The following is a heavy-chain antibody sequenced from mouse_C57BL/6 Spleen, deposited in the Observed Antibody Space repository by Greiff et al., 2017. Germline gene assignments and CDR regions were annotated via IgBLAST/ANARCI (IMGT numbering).Heavy chain of an antibody. V-gene: IGHV5-4*01. CDR2: ISDGGSYT. D-gene: IGHD2-1*01. J-gene: IGHJ3*01. CDR1: GFTFSSYA. Sequence: DVQLVESGGGLVKPGGSLKLSCAASGFTFSSYAMSWVRQTPGKRLEWVATISDGGSYTYYPDNVKGRFTISRDNAKNNLYLQMSHLKSEDTAMYYCARDRGDGNSFAYWGQGTLVTVSA. CDR3: ARDRGDGNSFAY.